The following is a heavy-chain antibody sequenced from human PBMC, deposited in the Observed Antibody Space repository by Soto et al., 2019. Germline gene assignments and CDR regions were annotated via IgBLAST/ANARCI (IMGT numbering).Heavy chain of an antibody. V-gene: IGHV3-23*01. Sequence: GGSLRLSCAASGFTFSSYAMSWVRQAPGKGLEWVSAISGSGGSTYYADSVKGRFTISRDNSKNTLYLQMNSLRAEDTAVYYCAKSDGVVVTGYPGAFDIWGQGTMVTVSS. D-gene: IGHD2-21*02. CDR1: GFTFSSYA. CDR2: ISGSGGST. J-gene: IGHJ3*02. CDR3: AKSDGVVVTGYPGAFDI.